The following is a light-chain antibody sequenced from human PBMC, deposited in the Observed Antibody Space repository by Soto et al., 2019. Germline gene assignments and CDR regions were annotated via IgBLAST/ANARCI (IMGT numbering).Light chain of an antibody. CDR1: QGISSW. V-gene: IGKV1-12*01. CDR2: AAS. Sequence: QSPSSVSASVGDRVTITCRASQGISSWLAWYQQKPGKAPKLLIYAASTLQSGVPSRFSGSGAGTECTRTISSLQPEDVETYYCQQLNSYTITFGQGTRLEIK. J-gene: IGKJ5*01. CDR3: QQLNSYTIT.